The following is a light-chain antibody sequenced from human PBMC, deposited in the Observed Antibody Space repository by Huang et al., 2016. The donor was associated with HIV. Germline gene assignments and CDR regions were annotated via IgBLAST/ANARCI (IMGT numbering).Light chain of an antibody. Sequence: DIVMTQSPDSLAVSLGERATINCTSSQTVLYSSNNKNYLAWYQQKPGQPPKLLSYGAATRESGVPDRFSGSGSGTDFTLTISSLQAADVAVYYCHQYYRSPWTFGQGTKVEIK. CDR2: GAA. CDR1: QTVLYSSNNKNY. CDR3: HQYYRSPWT. J-gene: IGKJ1*01. V-gene: IGKV4-1*01.